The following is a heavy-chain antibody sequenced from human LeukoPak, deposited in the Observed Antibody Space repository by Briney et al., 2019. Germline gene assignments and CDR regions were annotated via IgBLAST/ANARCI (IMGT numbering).Heavy chain of an antibody. D-gene: IGHD3-22*01. J-gene: IGHJ4*02. CDR2: IYYSGST. Sequence: SGPLSLTCPVSGGPISSYYWSWIRQPPGKGLEWIGYIYYSGSTNYNPSLKSRVTISVDTSKNQFSLKLSSVTAADTAVYYCARHYYYDSSGYYFPYFDYWGQGTLVTVSS. CDR1: GGPISSYY. CDR3: ARHYYYDSSGYYFPYFDY. V-gene: IGHV4-59*08.